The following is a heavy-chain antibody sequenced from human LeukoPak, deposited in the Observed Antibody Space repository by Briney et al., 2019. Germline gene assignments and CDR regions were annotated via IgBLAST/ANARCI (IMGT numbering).Heavy chain of an antibody. V-gene: IGHV1-46*01. Sequence: ASVKVSCKASGYTFTSYYMHWVRQAPGQGLAWMGIINPSGGSTSYAQKFQGRVTMTSDTSTTTVNMELSSLRSEDSAVYYCARGSGAKGRGYNSDAFDIWGQGTMVTVSS. CDR3: ARGSGAKGRGYNSDAFDI. CDR1: GYTFTSYY. CDR2: INPSGGST. J-gene: IGHJ3*02. D-gene: IGHD5-18*01.